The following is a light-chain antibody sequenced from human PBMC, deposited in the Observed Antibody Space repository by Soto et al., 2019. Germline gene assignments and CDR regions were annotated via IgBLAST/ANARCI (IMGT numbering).Light chain of an antibody. V-gene: IGLV2-14*01. CDR1: SSDVGAYNY. CDR3: SSYTSISTYV. Sequence: QSVMTQPASVSGSPGQSITISCTGTSSDVGAYNYVSWYQHHPGKAPRLMIYEVSNRPSGVSDRFSGSKSGNTASLTISGLLAEDEADYYCSSYTSISTYVFRTGTKVTVL. CDR2: EVS. J-gene: IGLJ1*01.